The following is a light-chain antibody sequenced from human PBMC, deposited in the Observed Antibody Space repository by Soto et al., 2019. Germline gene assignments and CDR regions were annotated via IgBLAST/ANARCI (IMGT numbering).Light chain of an antibody. V-gene: IGKV3-11*01. J-gene: IGKJ4*01. CDR2: DAS. CDR1: QSVSSY. CDR3: QRRSDWPLT. Sequence: EIVLTQSPTTLSLSPGERATLSCRASQSVSSYFAWYQQKPGQAPGLLIYDASTRAAGIPARFSGSGSGTDFTLTISSLEPEDFAVYYCQRRSDWPLTFGGGTKVEIK.